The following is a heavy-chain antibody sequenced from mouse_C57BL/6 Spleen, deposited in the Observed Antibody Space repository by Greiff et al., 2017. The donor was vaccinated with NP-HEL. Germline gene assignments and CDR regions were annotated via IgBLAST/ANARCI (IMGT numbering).Heavy chain of an antibody. D-gene: IGHD1-1*01. J-gene: IGHJ1*03. CDR3: TVITTVVEGYFDV. CDR1: GFTFSDAW. CDR2: IRNKANNHAT. V-gene: IGHV6-6*01. Sequence: EVKLEESGGGLVQPGGSMKLSCAASGFTFSDAWMDWVRQSPEKGLEWVAEIRNKANNHATYYAESVKGRFTISRDDSKSSVYLQMNSLRAEDTGIYYCTVITTVVEGYFDVWGTGTTVTVSS.